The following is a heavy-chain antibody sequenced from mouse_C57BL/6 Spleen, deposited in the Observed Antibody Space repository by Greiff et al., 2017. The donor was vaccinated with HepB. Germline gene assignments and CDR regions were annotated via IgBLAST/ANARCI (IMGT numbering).Heavy chain of an antibody. V-gene: IGHV5-9-1*02. CDR1: GFTFSSYA. CDR2: ISSGGDYI. CDR3: TRDHDYYGSNYAMDY. D-gene: IGHD1-1*01. J-gene: IGHJ4*01. Sequence: EVKLQESGEGLVKPGGSLKLSCAASGFTFSSYAMSWVRQTPEKRLEWVAYISSGGDYIYYADTVKGRFTISRDNARNTLYLQMSSLKSEDTAMYYCTRDHDYYGSNYAMDYWGQGTSVTVSS.